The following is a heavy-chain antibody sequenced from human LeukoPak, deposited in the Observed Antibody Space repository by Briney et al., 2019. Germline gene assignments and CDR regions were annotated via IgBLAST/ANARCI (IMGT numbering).Heavy chain of an antibody. CDR2: FDPEDGET. D-gene: IGHD1-26*01. Sequence: ASVKVSCKVSGYTLTELSMHWGRQAPGKGLEWMGGFDPEDGETIYAQKFQGRVTMTEDTSTDTAYMELSSLRSEDTAVYYCATSPPSGGSYGYYYMDVWGKGTTVTVSS. CDR1: GYTLTELS. J-gene: IGHJ6*03. CDR3: ATSPPSGGSYGYYYMDV. V-gene: IGHV1-24*01.